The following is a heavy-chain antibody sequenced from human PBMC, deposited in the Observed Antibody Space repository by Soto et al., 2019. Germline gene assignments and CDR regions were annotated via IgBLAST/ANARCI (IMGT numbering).Heavy chain of an antibody. CDR1: GYTFTSYG. V-gene: IGHV1-18*04. Sequence: AASVKVSCKASGYTFTSYGISWVRQAPGQGLEWMGWISAYNGNTNYAQKLQGRVTMTTDTSTSTAYMELRSLRSDDTAVYYCARGLTGGSYYGIAYWGQGTLVTVSS. CDR3: ARGLTGGSYYGIAY. CDR2: ISAYNGNT. J-gene: IGHJ4*02. D-gene: IGHD1-26*01.